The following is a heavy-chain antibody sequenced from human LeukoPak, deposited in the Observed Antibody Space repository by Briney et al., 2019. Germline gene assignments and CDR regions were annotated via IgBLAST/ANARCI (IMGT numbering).Heavy chain of an antibody. CDR3: ARQNGEGLFTLP. CDR1: GVSISSSNSY. CDR2: IYYSGNT. V-gene: IGHV4-39*01. D-gene: IGHD2-8*01. Sequence: PSETLSLTCAVSGVSISSSNSYWGWIRQPPGKGLEWIGSIYYSGNTYYNASLKSRVTISVDTSKNQFSLKVTSVTAADTAVYYCARQNGEGLFTLPGGQGTLVTVSS. J-gene: IGHJ4*02.